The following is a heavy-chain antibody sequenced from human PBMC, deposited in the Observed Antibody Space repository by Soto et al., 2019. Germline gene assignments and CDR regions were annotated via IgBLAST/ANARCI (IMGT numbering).Heavy chain of an antibody. J-gene: IGHJ4*02. CDR2: ISSSSSYT. V-gene: IGHV3-11*06. D-gene: IGHD6-19*01. Sequence: GGSLRLSCAASGFTFSDYYMSWIRQAPGKGLEWVSYISSSSSYTNYADSVKGRFTISRDNAKNSLYLQMNSLRAEDTAVYYCASDEGQWLVQVDYWGQGTLVTVSS. CDR3: ASDEGQWLVQVDY. CDR1: GFTFSDYY.